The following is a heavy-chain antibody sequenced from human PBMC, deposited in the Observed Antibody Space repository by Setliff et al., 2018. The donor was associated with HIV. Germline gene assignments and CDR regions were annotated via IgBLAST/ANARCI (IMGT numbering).Heavy chain of an antibody. D-gene: IGHD2-2*01. CDR3: ARTKDCTSASCPGTHHYYYMDV. CDR2: VYYSGST. V-gene: IGHV4-39*01. CDR1: SGSISSTTHY. Sequence: SETLSLTCTVSSGSISSTTHYWGWVRQPPGKGLEWIGSVYYSGSTYYSPSLTSRVTISVDTSKNQFSLKLNSVTAADTAAYYCARTKDCTSASCPGTHHYYYMDVWGKGTTVTVSS. J-gene: IGHJ6*03.